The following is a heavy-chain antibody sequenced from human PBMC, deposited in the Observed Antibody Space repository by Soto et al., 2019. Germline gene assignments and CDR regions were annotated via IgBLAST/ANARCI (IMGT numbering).Heavy chain of an antibody. CDR3: AREGIAAAGTPPLDD. Sequence: ASVKVSCKASGYTFTSYYMHWVRQAPGQGLEWMGIINPSGGSTSYAQKFQGRVTMTRDTSTSTVYMELSSLRSEDTAVYYCAREGIAAAGTPPLDDWGQGTLVTGSS. D-gene: IGHD6-13*01. CDR1: GYTFTSYY. CDR2: INPSGGST. V-gene: IGHV1-46*01. J-gene: IGHJ4*02.